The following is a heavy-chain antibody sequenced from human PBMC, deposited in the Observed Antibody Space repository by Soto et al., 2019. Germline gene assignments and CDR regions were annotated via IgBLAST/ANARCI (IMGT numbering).Heavy chain of an antibody. J-gene: IGHJ4*02. CDR1: GFTFSSYS. CDR2: ISSSSSYI. CDR3: ARTPPRISMVRGVNFPLYYFDY. V-gene: IGHV3-21*01. D-gene: IGHD3-10*01. Sequence: EVQLVESGGGLVKPGGSLRLSCAASGFTFSSYSMNWVRQAPGKGLEWVSSISSSSSYIYYADSGKGRFTISRDNAKNSLYLQMNSVRAEGTAVYYCARTPPRISMVRGVNFPLYYFDYWGQGTLVTVSS.